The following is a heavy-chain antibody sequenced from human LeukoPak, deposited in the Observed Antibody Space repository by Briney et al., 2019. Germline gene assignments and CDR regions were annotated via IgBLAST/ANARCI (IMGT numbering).Heavy chain of an antibody. D-gene: IGHD6-19*01. CDR3: ARWGASGWFDY. J-gene: IGHJ4*02. CDR2: IYYSGST. V-gene: IGHV4-59*01. Sequence: SETLSLTCTVSGGSISSYYWSWIRQPPGKGLEWIGYIYYSGSTNYNPSPKSRVTISVDTSKNQFSLKLSSVTAADTAVYYCARWGASGWFDYWGQGTLVTVSS. CDR1: GGSISSYY.